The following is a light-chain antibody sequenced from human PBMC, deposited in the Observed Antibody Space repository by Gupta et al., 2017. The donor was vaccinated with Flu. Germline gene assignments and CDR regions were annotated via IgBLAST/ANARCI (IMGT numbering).Light chain of an antibody. Sequence: TVVTQEPSFSVSPGGTVTLTCGLSSGSVPTSHYPSWYQQTPGQAPRTLIYSTNTRSAGVPDRFSGSILGNKAALTITGAQADDESDYYCVLVVGGGIWVFGGGTKLTVL. J-gene: IGLJ3*02. CDR1: SGSVPTSHY. V-gene: IGLV8-61*01. CDR2: STN. CDR3: VLVVGGGIWV.